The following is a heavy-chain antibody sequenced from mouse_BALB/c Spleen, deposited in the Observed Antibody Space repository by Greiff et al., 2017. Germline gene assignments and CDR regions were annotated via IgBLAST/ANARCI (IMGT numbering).Heavy chain of an antibody. CDR1: GYTFTSYW. J-gene: IGHJ2*01. V-gene: IGHV1-7*01. CDR2: INPSTGYT. D-gene: IGHD2-4*01. Sequence: VQLQQSGAELAKPGASVKMSCKASGYTFTSYWMHWVKQRPGQGLEWIGYINPSTGYTEYNQKFKDKATLTADKSSSTAYMQLSSLTSEDSAVYYCARTGMITTWGFDYWGQGTTLTVSS. CDR3: ARTGMITTWGFDY.